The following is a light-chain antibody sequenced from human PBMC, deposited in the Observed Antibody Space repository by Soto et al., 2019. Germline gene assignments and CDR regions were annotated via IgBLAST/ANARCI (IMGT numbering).Light chain of an antibody. CDR3: QQFNTWPRDT. CDR1: QSVSSN. V-gene: IGKV3-15*01. Sequence: DIVMTQSPATLSMSPGERATLSCRASQSVSSNLAWYQQKPGQAPRLLIYGASIRATGVPARFTGGGSGTEFTLTISSLQSEDFAIYYCQQFNTWPRDTFGQGTKVDI. J-gene: IGKJ1*01. CDR2: GAS.